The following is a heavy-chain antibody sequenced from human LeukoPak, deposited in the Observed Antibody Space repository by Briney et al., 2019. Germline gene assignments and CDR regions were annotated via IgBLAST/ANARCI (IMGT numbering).Heavy chain of an antibody. D-gene: IGHD2/OR15-2a*01. CDR1: GYTFTGYH. J-gene: IGHJ4*02. V-gene: IGHV1-2*04. Sequence: GASVKVSCKASGYTFTGYHIHWVRQAPGQGLEWMGWINPKSGGTNYAQKFEGWVTMTRDTSMSTVYMELSRLKSDDTAVYYCVRDLGSRPLIIFFDYWGQGTLVTVSS. CDR3: VRDLGSRPLIIFFDY. CDR2: INPKSGGT.